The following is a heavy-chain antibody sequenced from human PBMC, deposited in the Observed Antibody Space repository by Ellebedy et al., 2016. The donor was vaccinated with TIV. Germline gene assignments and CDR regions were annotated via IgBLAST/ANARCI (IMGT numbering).Heavy chain of an antibody. Sequence: ASVQVSCXASGYTFTSYYMHWVRQAPGQGLEWMGIINPSGGSTSYAQKFQGRVTMTRDTSTSTAYMELSSLRSEDTAVYYCASNSGSYFGYDYWGQGTLVTVSS. CDR2: INPSGGST. CDR3: ASNSGSYFGYDY. J-gene: IGHJ4*02. D-gene: IGHD1-26*01. V-gene: IGHV1-46*01. CDR1: GYTFTSYY.